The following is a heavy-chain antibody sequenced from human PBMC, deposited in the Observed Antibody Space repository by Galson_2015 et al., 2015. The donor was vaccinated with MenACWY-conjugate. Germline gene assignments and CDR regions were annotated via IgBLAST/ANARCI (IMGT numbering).Heavy chain of an antibody. CDR1: GFDFMSYG. Sequence: SVKVSCKASGFDFMSYGITWVRQAPGQGLEWMGWISVYNGNTNYAQKFQGRVRMTTDTSTSTAYMELRGLKSGDTAVYYCAGVTYRGIIVGEEMSWMDPWGQRTLVTVSS. V-gene: IGHV1-18*01. CDR2: ISVYNGNT. D-gene: IGHD1-26*01. J-gene: IGHJ5*02. CDR3: AGVTYRGIIVGEEMSWMDP.